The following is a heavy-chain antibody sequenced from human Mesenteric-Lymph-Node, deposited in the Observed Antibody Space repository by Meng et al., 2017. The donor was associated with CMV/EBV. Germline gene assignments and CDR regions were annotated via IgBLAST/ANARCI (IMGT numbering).Heavy chain of an antibody. CDR1: GFTFRSYW. Sequence: SLRLSCAASGFTFRSYWIHWFRQDPGKGLVWVSGISGDGSGTGYADSVKGRFTISRDNAKNTVYLQMSTLRAEDTAVYYCASLRVGGWGQGTLVTVSS. CDR3: ASLRVGG. D-gene: IGHD3-16*01. J-gene: IGHJ4*02. V-gene: IGHV3-74*01. CDR2: ISGDGSGT.